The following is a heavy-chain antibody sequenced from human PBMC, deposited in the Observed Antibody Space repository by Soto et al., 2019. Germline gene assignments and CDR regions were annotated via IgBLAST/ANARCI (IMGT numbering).Heavy chain of an antibody. CDR1: GFTFSNYW. J-gene: IGHJ3*02. D-gene: IGHD5-18*01. V-gene: IGHV3-74*01. CDR2: SNSDGSST. Sequence: EVQLVESGGGLVQPGGSLRLSCAASGFTFSNYWMHWVRQAPGKGLVWVSRSNSDGSSTSYADSVKGRFTISRDNAKNTLYLHMNSLRAEDTAVYYCVRDDIYGTLYTFDIWGQGTMVTVSS. CDR3: VRDDIYGTLYTFDI.